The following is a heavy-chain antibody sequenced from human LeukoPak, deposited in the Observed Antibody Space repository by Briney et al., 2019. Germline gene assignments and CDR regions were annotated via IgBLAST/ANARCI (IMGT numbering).Heavy chain of an antibody. CDR3: VRGALPGDNWYFDL. CDR2: FGSAGDT. V-gene: IGHV3-13*01. J-gene: IGHJ2*01. Sequence: PGGSLKLSCATSGFPFSAYDMHWVRQAPGKGLEWVSAFGSAGDTYYTGAVKGRFTISRDYATDSLYLQMNSLRAGDTAVYFCVRGALPGDNWYFDLWGRDTLVTVSS. CDR1: GFPFSAYD.